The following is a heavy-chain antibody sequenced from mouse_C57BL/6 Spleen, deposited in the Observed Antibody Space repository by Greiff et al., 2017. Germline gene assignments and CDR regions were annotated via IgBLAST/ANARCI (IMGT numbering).Heavy chain of an antibody. CDR2: IYPGSGST. D-gene: IGHD3-2*02. CDR1: GYTFTSYW. J-gene: IGHJ3*01. V-gene: IGHV1-55*01. CDR3: ARSGQLRPSWFAY. Sequence: QVQLQQPGAELVKPGASVKMSCKASGYTFTSYWITWVKQRPGQGLEWIGDIYPGSGSTNYNEKFKSKATLTVDTSSSTAYMQLSSLTSEDSAVYYCARSGQLRPSWFAYWGQGTLVTVSA.